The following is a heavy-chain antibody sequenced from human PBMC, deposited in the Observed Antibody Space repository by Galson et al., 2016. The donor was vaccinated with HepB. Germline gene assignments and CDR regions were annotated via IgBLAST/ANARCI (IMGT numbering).Heavy chain of an antibody. CDR3: ARSYLLGRGFGW. D-gene: IGHD7-27*01. CDR1: GDSVPSDSAG. CDR2: TYYRSNWHN. V-gene: IGHV6-1*01. J-gene: IGHJ4*02. Sequence: CAISGDSVPSDSAGWYWIRQTPSRGLECLGRTYYRSNWHNDYAESVKSRITINPDTSKNQFSLHLNSVTPEDTAVYYCARSYLLGRGFGWWGQGTLVTVSS.